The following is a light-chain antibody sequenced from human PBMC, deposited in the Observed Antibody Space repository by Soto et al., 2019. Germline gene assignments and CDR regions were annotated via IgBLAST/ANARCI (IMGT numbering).Light chain of an antibody. V-gene: IGKV3-20*01. Sequence: DIVLTQSPGPLSLSPGERATLSCRASQSVTNNYLAWYQHKPGQAPRLLIYGVSTRAAGIPDRFSGSGSGTDFTLTISRLEPEDSAVYYCQSETFGQGTKVDIK. J-gene: IGKJ1*01. CDR2: GVS. CDR1: QSVTNNY. CDR3: QSET.